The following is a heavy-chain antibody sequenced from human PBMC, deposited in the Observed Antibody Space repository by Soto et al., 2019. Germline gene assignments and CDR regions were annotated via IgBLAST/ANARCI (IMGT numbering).Heavy chain of an antibody. J-gene: IGHJ6*02. CDR3: ARDLPKIDRRLWTYGMDV. CDR2: IIPIFGTA. Sequence: QVQLVQSGAEVKKPGSSVKVSCKASGGTFSSYAISWVRQAPGQGLEWMGGIIPIFGTANYAQKFQGRVTITADKSTSTAYMELSSLRSEDTAVYYCARDLPKIDRRLWTYGMDVWGQGTTVTVSS. V-gene: IGHV1-69*06. D-gene: IGHD3-3*01. CDR1: GGTFSSYA.